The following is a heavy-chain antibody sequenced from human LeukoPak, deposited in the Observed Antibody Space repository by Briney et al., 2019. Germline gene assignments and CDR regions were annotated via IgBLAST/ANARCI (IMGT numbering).Heavy chain of an antibody. J-gene: IGHJ4*02. CDR1: GGSISSGSYY. V-gene: IGHV4-61*02. D-gene: IGHD3-3*01. CDR3: ARSQMGYDFWSGYNDY. Sequence: PSQTLSLTCTVSGGSISSGSYYWSWIRQPAGKGLEWIRRIYTSGSTNYNPSLKSRVTISVDTSKNQFSLKLSSVTAADTAVYYCARSQMGYDFWSGYNDYWGQGTLVTVSS. CDR2: IYTSGST.